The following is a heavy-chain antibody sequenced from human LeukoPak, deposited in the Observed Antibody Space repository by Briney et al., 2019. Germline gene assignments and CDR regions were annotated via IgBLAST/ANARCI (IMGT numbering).Heavy chain of an antibody. CDR1: GYSFTSYW. CDR2: IYPGDSDT. D-gene: IGHD3-22*01. CDR3: ASPRAPYYYDSSGYYYGGAFDI. J-gene: IGHJ3*02. V-gene: IGHV5-51*01. Sequence: GESLKISCKGSGYSFTSYWIGCVRQMSGKGLEWMGIIYPGDSDTRYSPSFQGQVTISADKSISTAYLQWSSLKASDTAMYYCASPRAPYYYDSSGYYYGGAFDIWGQGTMVTVSS.